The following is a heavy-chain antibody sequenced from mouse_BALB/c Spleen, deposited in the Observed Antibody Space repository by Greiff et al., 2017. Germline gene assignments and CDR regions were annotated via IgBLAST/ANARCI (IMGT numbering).Heavy chain of an antibody. Sequence: EVQLVESGGGLVQPGGSLKLSCAASGFTFSSYTMSWVRQTPEKRLEWVAYISNGGGSTYYPDTVKGRFTISRDNAKNTLYLQMSSLRSEDTAMYYCARGGQDYGSSYRFAYWGQGTLVTVSA. CDR1: GFTFSSYT. CDR3: ARGGQDYGSSYRFAY. D-gene: IGHD1-1*01. CDR2: ISNGGGST. J-gene: IGHJ3*01. V-gene: IGHV5-12-2*01.